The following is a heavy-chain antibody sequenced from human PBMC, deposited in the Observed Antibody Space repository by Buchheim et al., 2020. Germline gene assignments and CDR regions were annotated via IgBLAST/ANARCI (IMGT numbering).Heavy chain of an antibody. CDR3: ARDSGSYRGPPLKQ. V-gene: IGHV4-39*07. Sequence: QLQLQESGPGLVKPSETLSLTCTVSGGSISSSSYYWGWIRQPPGKGLEWIGSIYYSGSTYYNPSLKSRVTISVDKSKNQFSLKLSSVTAADTAVYYCARDSGSYRGPPLKQWGQGTL. CDR1: GGSISSSSYY. D-gene: IGHD1-26*01. J-gene: IGHJ4*02. CDR2: IYYSGST.